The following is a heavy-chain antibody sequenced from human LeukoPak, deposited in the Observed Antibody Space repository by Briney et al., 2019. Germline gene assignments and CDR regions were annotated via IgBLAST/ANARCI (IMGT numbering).Heavy chain of an antibody. D-gene: IGHD3/OR15-3a*01. J-gene: IGHJ5*02. CDR3: ARVIVGLRGNWFDP. CDR2: IYYSGST. Sequence: PSETLSLTCTVSGGSIRSYHWSWIRQPPGKGLEWMGYIYYSGSTNYNPSLKSRVTISVDTSKNQFSLKLSSVTAADTAVYYCARVIVGLRGNWFDPWGQGTLVTVSS. V-gene: IGHV4-59*01. CDR1: GGSIRSYH.